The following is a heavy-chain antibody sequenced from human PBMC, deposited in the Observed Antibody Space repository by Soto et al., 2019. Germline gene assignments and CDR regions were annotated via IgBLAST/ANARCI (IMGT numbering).Heavy chain of an antibody. Sequence: EVQLVESGGGLVKPGGSLRLSCAASGFTFSSYSMNWVRQAPGKGLEWVSSISSSTSYMYYADSVKGRFTISRDNARNSLYLQMNGLRAEDTAVYYCARFRRDGYNLAYWGQGTLVTVSS. J-gene: IGHJ4*02. CDR3: ARFRRDGYNLAY. CDR1: GFTFSSYS. D-gene: IGHD5-12*01. CDR2: ISSSTSYM. V-gene: IGHV3-21*01.